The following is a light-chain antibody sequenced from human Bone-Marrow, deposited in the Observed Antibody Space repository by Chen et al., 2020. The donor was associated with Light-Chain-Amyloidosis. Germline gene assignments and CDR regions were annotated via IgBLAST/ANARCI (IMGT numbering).Light chain of an antibody. J-gene: IGLJ3*02. CDR2: DDS. CDR3: QVWDRSSDRPV. Sequence: SFALPPPSSVSVAPGPTTTIACGGNNIGSTSVHWYQQTPGQAPLLVVYDDSDRPSGIPERLSGSNSGNTATLTISRVEAGDEADYYCQVWDRSSDRPVFGGGTKLTVL. CDR1: NIGSTS. V-gene: IGLV3-21*02.